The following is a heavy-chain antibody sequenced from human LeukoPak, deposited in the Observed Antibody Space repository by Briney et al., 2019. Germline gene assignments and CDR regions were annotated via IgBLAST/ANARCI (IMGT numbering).Heavy chain of an antibody. CDR3: ARIHNLGILAHFDY. J-gene: IGHJ4*02. CDR1: GFTFSRYW. Sequence: SGGSLRLSCAASGFTFSRYWMHWVRQTPGKGLVWVSRINSDGSSTRYADSVKGRFTISRDNAKNSLYLQMNSLRAEDTAVYYCARIHNLGILAHFDYWGQGTLVTVSS. CDR2: INSDGSST. D-gene: IGHD1-1*01. V-gene: IGHV3-74*01.